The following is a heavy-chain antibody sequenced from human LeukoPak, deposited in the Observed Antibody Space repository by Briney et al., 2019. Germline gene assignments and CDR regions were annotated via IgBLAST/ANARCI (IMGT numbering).Heavy chain of an antibody. Sequence: GSTKYTPSLKSRVAISVAKSKNQFSLKLSSVTAADTAVYYCASRSYKVEAGPYFDYWGQGTLVTVSS. J-gene: IGHJ4*02. CDR2: GST. V-gene: IGHV4-61*05. CDR3: ASRSYKVEAGPYFDY. D-gene: IGHD2-15*01.